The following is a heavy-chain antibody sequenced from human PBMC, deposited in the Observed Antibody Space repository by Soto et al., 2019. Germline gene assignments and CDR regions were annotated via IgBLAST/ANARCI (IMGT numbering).Heavy chain of an antibody. V-gene: IGHV4-59*01. CDR1: GDSISSYY. D-gene: IGHD4-17*01. Sequence: SETLSLTCTVSGDSISSYYWSWIRQPPGKGLEWIGYIYYSGSTNYNPSLKSRVTISVDTSKNQFSLKLSSVTAADTAVYYCARDQATVTTGYYYYGMDVWGQGTTVTVSS. CDR2: IYYSGST. J-gene: IGHJ6*02. CDR3: ARDQATVTTGYYYYGMDV.